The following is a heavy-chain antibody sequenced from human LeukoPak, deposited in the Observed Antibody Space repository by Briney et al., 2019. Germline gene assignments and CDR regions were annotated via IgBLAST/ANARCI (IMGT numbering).Heavy chain of an antibody. V-gene: IGHV3-74*01. CDR2: INSDGSST. J-gene: IGHJ1*01. CDR3: ARGRYYYGSGSYIF. Sequence: RSLRLSCAASGLAFSSYWMDWGREAPGKGLVWVSRINSDGSSTSYADSVKGRFTISRDNATNTLYLQMTTLTAEDTAVYYCARGRYYYGSGSYIFWGQGTLVTVSS. D-gene: IGHD3-10*01. CDR1: GLAFSSYW.